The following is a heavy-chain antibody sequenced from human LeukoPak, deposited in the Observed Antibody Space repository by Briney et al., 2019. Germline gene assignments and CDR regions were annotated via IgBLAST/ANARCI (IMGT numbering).Heavy chain of an antibody. D-gene: IGHD2-15*01. Sequence: WASVKVSCRTSGYAFISYYIHWVRQAPGQGLEWMGIINPYGGDTNYAQNFQGRVTMTRDTSTNTVYMELSSLRSADTAVYYCARDQSRLYCSGPTCPPGYWGQGTLVTVSS. J-gene: IGHJ4*02. CDR1: GYAFISYY. CDR3: ARDQSRLYCSGPTCPPGY. V-gene: IGHV1-46*01. CDR2: INPYGGDT.